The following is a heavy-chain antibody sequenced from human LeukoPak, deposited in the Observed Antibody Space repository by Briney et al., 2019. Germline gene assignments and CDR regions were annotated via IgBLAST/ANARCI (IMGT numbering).Heavy chain of an antibody. Sequence: ASVKVSCKASGYTFTGYYMHWVRQAPGQGLEWMGWISAYNGNTNYAQKLQGRVTMTTDTSTSTAYMELRSLRSDDTAVYYCARERLAYCGGDCYSGFDYWGQGTLVTVSS. J-gene: IGHJ4*02. CDR2: ISAYNGNT. D-gene: IGHD2-21*02. V-gene: IGHV1-18*04. CDR1: GYTFTGYY. CDR3: ARERLAYCGGDCYSGFDY.